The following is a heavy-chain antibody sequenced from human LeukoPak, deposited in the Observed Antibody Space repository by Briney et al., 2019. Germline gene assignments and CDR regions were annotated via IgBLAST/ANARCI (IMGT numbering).Heavy chain of an antibody. J-gene: IGHJ4*02. D-gene: IGHD6-13*01. V-gene: IGHV3-30*03. CDR3: ARDPSGYSTPDY. CDR2: ISYDESNK. Sequence: GGSLRLSCAASGFTFSSYGMHWVRQAPGKGLEWVAVISYDESNKYYADSVKGRFTISRDSSKNTLYLQMNSLRAEDTAVYYCARDPSGYSTPDYWGQGTLVTVSS. CDR1: GFTFSSYG.